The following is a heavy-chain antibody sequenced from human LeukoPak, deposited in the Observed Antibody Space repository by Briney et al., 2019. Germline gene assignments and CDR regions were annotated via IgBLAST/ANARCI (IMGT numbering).Heavy chain of an antibody. CDR1: GFTFSSYA. CDR3: AKLGFLTGSFDS. Sequence: GGSLRLSCAASGFTFSSYAMSWVRQAPGKGLEWVSAISGSGGSTYYADSVKGRFTISRDNSKNTLYLHMNSLRVGDTAVYFCAKLGFLTGSFDSWGQGTLVSVSS. V-gene: IGHV3-23*01. CDR2: ISGSGGST. J-gene: IGHJ4*02. D-gene: IGHD3-9*01.